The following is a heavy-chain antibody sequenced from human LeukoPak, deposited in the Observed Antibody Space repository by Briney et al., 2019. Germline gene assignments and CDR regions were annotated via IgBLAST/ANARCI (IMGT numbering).Heavy chain of an antibody. V-gene: IGHV4-4*07. CDR3: ARERGVAMADCSGGSCYRSLDP. D-gene: IGHD2-15*01. Sequence: SETLSLSCTASGGSFSGYAWSWIRQPAGKGLEWIARIYRSGSSTYYPALMSRVTMSVDTSKNQYSLTMTSVTAADTAVYYCARERGVAMADCSGGSCYRSLDPWGQGTLVTVSS. CDR1: GGSFSGYA. J-gene: IGHJ5*02. CDR2: IYRSGSS.